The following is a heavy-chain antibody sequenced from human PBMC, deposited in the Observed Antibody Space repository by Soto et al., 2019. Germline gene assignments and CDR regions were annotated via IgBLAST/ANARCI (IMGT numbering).Heavy chain of an antibody. V-gene: IGHV2-70*13. CDR1: GFSLTSPGMC. D-gene: IGHD1-20*01. J-gene: IGHJ6*02. Sequence: SGPTMVNHTETVTLTCTFSGFSLTSPGMCVSWIRQSPGKALEWLALIERDDDDKYYSTSLKTRLTISKDTRKNQVVLTMANIEPADTATYYCARSIRGPRRFNGMDVWGQGTTVTVSS. CDR2: IERDDDDK. CDR3: ARSIRGPRRFNGMDV.